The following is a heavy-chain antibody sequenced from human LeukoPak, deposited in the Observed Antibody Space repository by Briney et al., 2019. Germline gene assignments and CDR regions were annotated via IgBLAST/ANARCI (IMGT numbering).Heavy chain of an antibody. CDR3: ARGSEYSPTFDH. J-gene: IGHJ4*02. CDR1: GFTFKKYA. Sequence: GGSLRLSCSASGFTFKKYAMHWVRQAPGKGLEYVSAINSNGGRTYYADSVKGRFTISRDNAKNSLYLQMNSLRAEDTAVYYCARGSEYSPTFDHWGQGTLVTVSS. D-gene: IGHD2/OR15-2a*01. CDR2: INSNGGRT. V-gene: IGHV3-64*04.